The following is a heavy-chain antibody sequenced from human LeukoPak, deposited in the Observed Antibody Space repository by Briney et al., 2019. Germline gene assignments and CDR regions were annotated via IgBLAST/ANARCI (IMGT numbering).Heavy chain of an antibody. CDR1: GYTFTGYY. J-gene: IGHJ4*02. V-gene: IGHV1-2*04. CDR3: ARDHPGLGYYDSSGYYDY. D-gene: IGHD3-22*01. CDR2: INPNSGGT. Sequence: GASVKVSCKASGYTFTGYYMHWVRQAPGQGLEWMGWINPNSGGTNYAQKFQGWVTMTRDTSISTAYMELSRLRSDDTAVYYCARDHPGLGYYDSSGYYDYWGQGTLVTVSS.